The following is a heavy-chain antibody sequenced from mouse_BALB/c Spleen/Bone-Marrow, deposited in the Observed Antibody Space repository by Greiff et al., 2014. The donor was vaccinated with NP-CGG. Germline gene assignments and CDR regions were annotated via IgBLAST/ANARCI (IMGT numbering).Heavy chain of an antibody. CDR2: TDPENGNT. J-gene: IGHJ4*01. V-gene: IGHV14-1*02. Sequence: VQLQQSGAELVRPGALVKLSCKASGFNIKDYYMHWVKQRPEQGLEWIGWTDPENGNTIYDPKFQGKARITADTSSNTAYLQLSSLTSEDTAVHYCARGNYGSSYGMDYWGQGTSVTASS. CDR3: ARGNYGSSYGMDY. D-gene: IGHD1-1*01. CDR1: GFNIKDYY.